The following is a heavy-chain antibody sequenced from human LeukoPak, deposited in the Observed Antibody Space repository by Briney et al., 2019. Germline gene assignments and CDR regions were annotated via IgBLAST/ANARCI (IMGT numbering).Heavy chain of an antibody. CDR2: ISAYNGNT. J-gene: IGHJ4*02. CDR1: GYTFTSYG. CDR3: AILRSTLGY. D-gene: IGHD4-17*01. Sequence: ASVKVSCKASGYTFTSYGISWVRQAPGQGLEWMGWISAYNGNTNYAQKLQGRVTMTTDTSTSTAYMELRSMRSHDPAVYYCAILRSTLGYWGQGTLVTVSS. V-gene: IGHV1-18*01.